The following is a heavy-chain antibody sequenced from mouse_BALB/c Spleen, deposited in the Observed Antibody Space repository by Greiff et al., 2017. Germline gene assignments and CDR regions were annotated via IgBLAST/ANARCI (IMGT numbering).Heavy chain of an antibody. Sequence: QVQLQQSGPELVKPGASVKISCKASGYAFSSSWMNWVKQRPGQGLEWIGRIYPGDGDTNYNGKFKGKATLTADKSSSTAYMQLSSLTSVDSAVYFCATYGSSYGYWGQGTTLTVSS. D-gene: IGHD1-1*01. V-gene: IGHV1-82*01. J-gene: IGHJ2*01. CDR1: GYAFSSSW. CDR3: ATYGSSYGY. CDR2: IYPGDGDT.